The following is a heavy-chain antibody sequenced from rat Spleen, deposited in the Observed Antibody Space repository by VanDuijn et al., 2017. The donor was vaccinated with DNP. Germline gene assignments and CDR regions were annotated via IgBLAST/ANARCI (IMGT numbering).Heavy chain of an antibody. J-gene: IGHJ1*01. V-gene: IGHV1-43*01. CDR3: ARRRLPYWYFDF. CDR2: INTGSGGT. Sequence: QVQLQQSGAELAKPGSSVKISCKASGYTFTTYYISWIKQTTGQDREYIGYINTGSGGTNYNEKFKGKATLTLDKSSSTAFMQLSSLTPDDSAVYYCARRRLPYWYFDFWGPGAMVTVSS. D-gene: IGHD1-4*01. CDR1: GYTFTTYY.